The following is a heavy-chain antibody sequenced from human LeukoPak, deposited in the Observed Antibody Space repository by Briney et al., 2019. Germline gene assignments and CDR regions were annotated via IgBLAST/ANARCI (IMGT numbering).Heavy chain of an antibody. CDR2: IYSGGST. CDR3: ARDRLLGYCSSTSCPYYYYYGMDV. D-gene: IGHD2-2*01. V-gene: IGHV3-53*04. J-gene: IGHJ6*02. Sequence: GGSLRLSCAASGFTVSSNYMSWVRQAPGKGLEWVSVIYSGGSTYYADSVKGRFTISRHNSKNTLYPQMNSLRAEDTAVYYCARDRLLGYCSSTSCPYYYYYGMDVWGQGTTVTVSS. CDR1: GFTVSSNY.